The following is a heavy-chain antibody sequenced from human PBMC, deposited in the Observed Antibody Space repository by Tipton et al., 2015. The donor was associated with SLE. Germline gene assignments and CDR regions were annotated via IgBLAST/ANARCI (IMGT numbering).Heavy chain of an antibody. Sequence: LRLSCTVSGGSIHNYYWSWIRQSPGKGLEWIGYIHYSGTTNYNPSLKSRVTISVDTSKNQFSLKLSSVTAAGTAVYYCARDNYDEPDYYGLDVWGRGTTVTISS. CDR2: IHYSGTT. V-gene: IGHV4-59*01. D-gene: IGHD3-3*01. CDR3: ARDNYDEPDYYGLDV. J-gene: IGHJ6*02. CDR1: GGSIHNYY.